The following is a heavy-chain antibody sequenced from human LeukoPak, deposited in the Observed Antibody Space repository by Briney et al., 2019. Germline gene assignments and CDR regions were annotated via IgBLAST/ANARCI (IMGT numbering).Heavy chain of an antibody. Sequence: ASVKVSCKASGYTFTSYYMHWVRQAPGQGLEWMGITNPSGGSTSYAQKFQGRVTMTRDTSTSKVYMELSSLRSEDTAVYYCAISGYCGGDCYAFDIWGQGTMVTVSS. CDR3: AISGYCGGDCYAFDI. D-gene: IGHD2-21*02. CDR1: GYTFTSYY. V-gene: IGHV1-46*01. J-gene: IGHJ3*02. CDR2: TNPSGGST.